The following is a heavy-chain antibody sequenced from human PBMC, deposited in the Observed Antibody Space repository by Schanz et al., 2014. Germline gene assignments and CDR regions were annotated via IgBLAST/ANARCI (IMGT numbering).Heavy chain of an antibody. Sequence: VQLVESGGDLVKPGGSLRLSCEASGFTFSNYGMNWVRQAPGKGLEWAALISHDGNNKHYVDSVEGRFTISRDNSKSMLFLEMSSLRVEDTAVYYCVREENYPSFLGYYYYMDVWGKGTSVTVSS. V-gene: IGHV3-30*03. CDR1: GFTFSNYG. CDR3: VREENYPSFLGYYYYMDV. CDR2: ISHDGNNK. J-gene: IGHJ6*03. D-gene: IGHD3-10*01.